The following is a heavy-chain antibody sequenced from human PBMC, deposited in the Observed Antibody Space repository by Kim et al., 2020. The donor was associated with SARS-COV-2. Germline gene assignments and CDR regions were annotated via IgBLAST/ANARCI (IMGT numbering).Heavy chain of an antibody. CDR1: GFTFDDYA. CDR3: AKGHYDSSGYYYYTYYYGMDV. CDR2: ISWNSGSI. V-gene: IGHV3-9*01. D-gene: IGHD3-22*01. Sequence: GGSLRLSCAASGFTFDDYAMHWVRQAPGKGLEWVSGISWNSGSIGYADSVKGRFTISRDNAKNSLYLQMNSLRAEDTALYYCAKGHYDSSGYYYYTYYYGMDVWGQGTTVTVSS. J-gene: IGHJ6*02.